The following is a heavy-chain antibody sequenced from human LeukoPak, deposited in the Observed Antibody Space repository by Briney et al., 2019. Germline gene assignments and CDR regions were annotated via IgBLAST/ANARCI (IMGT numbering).Heavy chain of an antibody. V-gene: IGHV3-9*01. J-gene: IGHJ6*02. CDR1: GFTFDDYV. CDR2: IAWNSGDI. D-gene: IGHD2-8*02. Sequence: GGSLRLSCAASGFTFDDYVMHWVRQAPGKGLEWVSGIAWNSGDIAYADSVKGRFTISRDNAKNSLYLQMNSLRPEDTALYYWGKGRGIVLKGGAWGMDVWGQGTPVTASS. CDR3: GKGRGIVLKGGAWGMDV.